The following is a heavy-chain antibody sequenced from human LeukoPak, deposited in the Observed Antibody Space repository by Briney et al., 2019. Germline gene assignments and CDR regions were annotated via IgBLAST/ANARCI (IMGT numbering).Heavy chain of an antibody. CDR1: GFTFTSHW. V-gene: IGHV3-7*03. CDR3: ARGGTPGYSSGRIDY. J-gene: IGHJ4*02. CDR2: INEDGREK. D-gene: IGHD6-19*01. Sequence: PGGSLRLSCEASGFTFTSHWMSWVRQVPGKGLEWVAKINEDGREKYYVDSVKGRFTISRDNAKNSLSLQMNSLRAEDTAVYFCARGGTPGYSSGRIDYWGQGTLVTVSS.